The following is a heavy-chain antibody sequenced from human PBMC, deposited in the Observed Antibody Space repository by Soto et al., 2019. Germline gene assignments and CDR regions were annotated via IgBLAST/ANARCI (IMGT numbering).Heavy chain of an antibody. CDR2: IIPIVGTA. V-gene: IGHV1-69*05. CDR1: GDTFTSYA. Sequence: SVKVSCKASGDTFTSYAISWVRQAPGQGLEWMGWIIPIVGTANYAQKFQGRVTISTDASTSTAYMELSSLRSEDTAVYYCAREPPSIAEAVLRCRHVWATGNPVTLS. CDR3: AREPPSIAEAVLRCRHV. D-gene: IGHD6-13*01. J-gene: IGHJ6*03.